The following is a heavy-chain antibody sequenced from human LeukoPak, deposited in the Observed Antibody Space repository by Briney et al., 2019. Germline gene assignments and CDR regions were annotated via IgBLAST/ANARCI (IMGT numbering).Heavy chain of an antibody. V-gene: IGHV4-39*07. J-gene: IGHJ3*02. CDR3: AREMATIPAFDI. CDR1: GGSISSSSYY. Sequence: SETLSLTCTVSGGSISSSSYYWGWIRQPPGKGLEWIGSIYYSGSTYYNPSLKSRVTIPVDTSKNQFSLKLSSVTAADTAVYYCAREMATIPAFDIWGQGTMVTVSS. CDR2: IYYSGST. D-gene: IGHD5-24*01.